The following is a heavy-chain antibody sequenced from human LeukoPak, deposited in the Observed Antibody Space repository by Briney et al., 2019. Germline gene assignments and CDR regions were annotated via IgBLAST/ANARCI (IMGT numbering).Heavy chain of an antibody. D-gene: IGHD2/OR15-2a*01. Sequence: RGSVRLSCAASGFTFSSYSMNWVRQAPGKGLEWVSSISSSSSYIYYADSAKGRFTISRDNAKNSLYLQMNSLRAEDTAVYYCASNSDFDYWGQGTLVTVSS. CDR3: ASNSDFDY. V-gene: IGHV3-21*01. CDR1: GFTFSSYS. CDR2: ISSSSSYI. J-gene: IGHJ4*02.